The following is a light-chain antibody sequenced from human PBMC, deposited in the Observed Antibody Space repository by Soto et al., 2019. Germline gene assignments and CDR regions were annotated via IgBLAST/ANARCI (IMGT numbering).Light chain of an antibody. CDR2: DAS. J-gene: IGKJ4*01. CDR3: QQYSDWPLT. V-gene: IGKV3-15*01. CDR1: QSVSSN. Sequence: EIVMTQSPVTLSVFPGERATVSCRASQSVSSNLAWYQQKPDQAPRLVIYDASTRATGIPARFSGSGSGTEFILSISSLQSEDVAVYYCQQYSDWPLTFGGGTKVEIK.